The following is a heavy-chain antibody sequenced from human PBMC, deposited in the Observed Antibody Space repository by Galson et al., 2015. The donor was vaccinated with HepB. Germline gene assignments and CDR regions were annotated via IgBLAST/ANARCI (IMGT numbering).Heavy chain of an antibody. V-gene: IGHV1-69*13. J-gene: IGHJ4*02. CDR1: GGTFSSYA. CDR2: IIPIFGTA. D-gene: IGHD5-12*01. CDR3: ARLPGVDIVATILFDY. Sequence: SVKVSCKASGGTFSSYAISWVRQAPGQGLEWMGGIIPIFGTANYAQKFQGRVTITADESTSTAYMELSSLRSEDTAVYYCARLPGVDIVATILFDYWGQGTLVTVSS.